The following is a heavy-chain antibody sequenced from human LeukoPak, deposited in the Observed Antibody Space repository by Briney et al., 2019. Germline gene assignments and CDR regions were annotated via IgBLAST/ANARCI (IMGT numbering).Heavy chain of an antibody. J-gene: IGHJ4*02. CDR1: GFTFTNYA. CDR2: INTDGRNT. D-gene: IGHD2-2*01. Sequence: GGSLRLSCAASGFTFTNYAMRWVRQAPGKGLEWVSAINTDGRNTYYADSVRGRFTISRDNSKNTLYLQMNSLTAEDTALYYCAKGSSTTCPCYRDYWGQGTLVTVSS. V-gene: IGHV3-23*01. CDR3: AKGSSTTCPCYRDY.